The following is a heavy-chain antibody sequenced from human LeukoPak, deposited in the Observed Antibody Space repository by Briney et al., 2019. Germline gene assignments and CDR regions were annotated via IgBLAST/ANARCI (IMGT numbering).Heavy chain of an antibody. D-gene: IGHD3-3*01. CDR1: GYTVTEFS. J-gene: IGHJ4*02. CDR2: FDPDNAEK. Sequence: ASVKVSCKVSGYTVTEFSIHWVRQAPGKGLELMGGFDPDNAEKVFSRKLQGRVTMTADTTTNTAYMELTSLTSEDTAVYCSTGKTTAVLVNTLHFWGQGTLVSVSS. V-gene: IGHV1-24*01. CDR3: TGKTTAVLVNTLHF.